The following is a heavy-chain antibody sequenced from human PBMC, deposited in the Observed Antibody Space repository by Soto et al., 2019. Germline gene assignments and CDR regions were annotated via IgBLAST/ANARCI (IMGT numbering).Heavy chain of an antibody. J-gene: IGHJ3*02. Sequence: EVQLVESGGGVVRPGASLRLSCAASGFTFDDYGMSWVRQATGKGLEWVSGINWNGGSTRYADSVKGRFTISRDNAKTSLYLQMNSLRDAHTALYYCARDRPTLTTIHAFDIWGQGTMVTVSS. D-gene: IGHD4-17*01. CDR2: INWNGGST. V-gene: IGHV3-20*04. CDR3: ARDRPTLTTIHAFDI. CDR1: GFTFDDYG.